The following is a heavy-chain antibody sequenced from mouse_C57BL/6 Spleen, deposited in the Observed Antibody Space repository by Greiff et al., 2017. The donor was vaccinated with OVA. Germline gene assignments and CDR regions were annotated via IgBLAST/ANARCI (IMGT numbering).Heavy chain of an antibody. CDR2: INPSSGYT. Sequence: QVQLQQSGAELARPGASVKMSCTASGYTFTSYTMHWVKQRPGQGLEWIGYINPSSGYTKYNQKFKDKATLTADKSSSTAYMQLSSLTSEDSAVYYCARRRPDYAMDYWGQGTSVTVSS. CDR3: ARRRPDYAMDY. J-gene: IGHJ4*01. V-gene: IGHV1-4*01. D-gene: IGHD2-12*01. CDR1: GYTFTSYT.